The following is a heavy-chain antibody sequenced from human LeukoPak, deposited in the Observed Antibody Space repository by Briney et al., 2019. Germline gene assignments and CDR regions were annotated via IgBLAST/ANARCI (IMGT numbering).Heavy chain of an antibody. D-gene: IGHD6-13*01. CDR3: ARGSLVGPRSTFDY. J-gene: IGHJ4*02. V-gene: IGHV3-30-3*01. CDR2: ISYDGSNK. Sequence: GRSLRLSCAASGFTFSSYAMHWVRQAPGKGLEWVAVISYDGSNKYYADSVKGRFTISRDNSKNTLYLQMDSLRSEDTAVYYCARGSLVGPRSTFDYWGQGTLVTVSS. CDR1: GFTFSSYA.